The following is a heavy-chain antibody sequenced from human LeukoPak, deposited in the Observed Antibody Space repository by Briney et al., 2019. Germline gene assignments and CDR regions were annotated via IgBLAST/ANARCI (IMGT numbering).Heavy chain of an antibody. Sequence: PSETLSLTCTVSGGSISSSSYYWGWIRQLPGKGLEWIGSIYYSGSTYYNPSLKSRVTILVDTSKNQFSLKLSSVTAADTAVYYCARHDYVGLLALGYMDVWGKGTTVTVSS. CDR3: ARHDYVGLLALGYMDV. CDR2: IYYSGST. V-gene: IGHV4-39*07. D-gene: IGHD4-17*01. CDR1: GGSISSSSYY. J-gene: IGHJ6*03.